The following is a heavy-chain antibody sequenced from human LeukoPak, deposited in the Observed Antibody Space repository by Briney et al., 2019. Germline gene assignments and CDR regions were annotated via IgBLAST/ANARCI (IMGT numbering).Heavy chain of an antibody. CDR1: GFTFSSYW. V-gene: IGHV3-7*01. CDR2: TKQDGSEK. CDR3: ARHLLWFGELSGGFDY. D-gene: IGHD3-10*01. Sequence: PGGSLRLSCAASGFTFSSYWMSWVRQAPGKGLEWVANTKQDGSEKYYVDSVKGRLTISRDSAKNSLYLQMNSLRAEDTAVYYCARHLLWFGELSGGFDYWGQGTLVTVSS. J-gene: IGHJ4*02.